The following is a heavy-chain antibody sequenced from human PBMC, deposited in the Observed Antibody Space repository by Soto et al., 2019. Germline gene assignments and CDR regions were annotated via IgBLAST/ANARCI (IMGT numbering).Heavy chain of an antibody. CDR3: AREESRGIWPAYYYHMDV. J-gene: IGHJ6*01. CDR1: RGSISSYY. V-gene: IGHV4-4*07. D-gene: IGHD2-15*01. CDR2: IYTSGSP. Sequence: NPSETLSLTCTASRGSISSYYWSWIRQPAGKGLGWIGRIYTSGSPTYYPCLKIRVAMSVDTSKIQFPVKLSSVTAADTAVYYCAREESRGIWPAYYYHMDVWGQGTTVTVSS.